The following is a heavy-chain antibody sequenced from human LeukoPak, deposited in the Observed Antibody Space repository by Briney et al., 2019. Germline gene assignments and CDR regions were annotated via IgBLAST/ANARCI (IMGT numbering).Heavy chain of an antibody. CDR3: AKDVGSWFDP. CDR2: ISDDGSNK. D-gene: IGHD1-26*01. V-gene: IGHV3-30*18. CDR1: GFTFSRYG. Sequence: PGGSLRLPCAASGFTFSRYGMHWVRRAPGKGLECVAVISDDGSNKYYADSVKGRFTISRDNSKNTLYLQMNSLRAEDTAVYYCAKDVGSWFDPWGQGTLVTVSS. J-gene: IGHJ5*02.